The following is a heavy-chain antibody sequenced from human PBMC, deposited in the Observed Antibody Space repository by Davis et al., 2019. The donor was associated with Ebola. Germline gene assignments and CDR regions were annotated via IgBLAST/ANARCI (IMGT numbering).Heavy chain of an antibody. CDR1: GYTFTGYY. Sequence: ASVKVSCKASGYTFTGYYMHWVRQATGQGLEWMGWMNPNSGNTGYAQKFQGRVTMTRNTSISTAYMELSSLRSEDTAVYYCASGGTSIPAHYGMDVWGQGTTVTVSS. CDR2: MNPNSGNT. V-gene: IGHV1-8*02. J-gene: IGHJ6*02. CDR3: ASGGTSIPAHYGMDV. D-gene: IGHD6-6*01.